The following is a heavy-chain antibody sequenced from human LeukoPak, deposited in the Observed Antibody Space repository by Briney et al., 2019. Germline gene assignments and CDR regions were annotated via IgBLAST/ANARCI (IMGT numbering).Heavy chain of an antibody. CDR1: GGSISSYY. CDR3: ATRGYSFTDY. CDR2: IYTSGST. V-gene: IGHV4-4*07. Sequence: SETLSLTCTVSGGSISSYYWSWIRQPAGKGLEWIGRIYTSGSTYYNPSLKSRVTISVDTSKNQFSLKLSSVTAADTAVYYCATRGYSFTDYWGQGTLVTVSS. D-gene: IGHD5-18*01. J-gene: IGHJ4*02.